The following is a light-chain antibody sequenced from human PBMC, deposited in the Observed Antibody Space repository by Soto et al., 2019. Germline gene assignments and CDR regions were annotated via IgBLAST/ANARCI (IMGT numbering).Light chain of an antibody. CDR2: EAT. CDR3: CSFAGGATFV. Sequence: QSALTQPASVSGSPGQSITISCTGTSNDVGGYDLVSWYQQHPGKAPKLMIYEATKRPSGVSDRFSGSRSGNTASLIISALQAEDEADYSCCSFAGGATFVFGGGTKLTVL. CDR1: SNDVGGYDL. J-gene: IGLJ2*01. V-gene: IGLV2-23*02.